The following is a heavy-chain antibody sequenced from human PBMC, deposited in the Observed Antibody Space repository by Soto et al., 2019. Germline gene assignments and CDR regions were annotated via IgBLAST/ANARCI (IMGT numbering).Heavy chain of an antibody. Sequence: QVQLQQWGAGLLKPSETLSLTCDVYGGSFSGYYWSWLRQPPGKGLEWIGGINHSGSTNYNPSLKSRVTISVDTSKNQFSLKLSSVTAADTAVYYCARTLYSSGWYRSNVNWFYPWGQGTLVTGSS. D-gene: IGHD6-19*01. CDR2: INHSGST. J-gene: IGHJ5*02. CDR1: GGSFSGYY. CDR3: ARTLYSSGWYRSNVNWFYP. V-gene: IGHV4-34*01.